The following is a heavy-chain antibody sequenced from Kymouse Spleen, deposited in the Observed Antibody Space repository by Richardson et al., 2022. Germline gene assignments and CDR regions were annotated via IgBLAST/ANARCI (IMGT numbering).Heavy chain of an antibody. CDR1: GFTFSSYG. CDR2: IWYDGSNK. Sequence: QVQLVESGGGVVQPGRSLRLSCAASGFTFSSYGMHWVRQAPGKGLEWVAVIWYDGSNKYYADSVKGRFTISRDNSKNTLYLQMNSLRAEDTAVYYCARDGRQLCFDYWGQGTLVTVSS. CDR3: ARDGRQLCFDY. V-gene: IGHV3-33*01. D-gene: IGHD6-6*01. J-gene: IGHJ4*02.